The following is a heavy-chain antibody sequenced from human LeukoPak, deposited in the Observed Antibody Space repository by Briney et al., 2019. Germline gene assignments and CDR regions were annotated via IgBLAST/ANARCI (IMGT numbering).Heavy chain of an antibody. D-gene: IGHD6-19*01. CDR1: GFTFSSYS. J-gene: IGHJ4*02. CDR3: ARDRIAVAATETSFDY. V-gene: IGHV3-21*01. CDR2: ISGSSSYI. Sequence: GGSLRLSCAASGFTFSSYSMNWVRQAPGKGLEWVSSISGSSSYIYYADSVKGRFTISRGNAKNSLYLEMNSLRAEDTAVYYCARDRIAVAATETSFDYWGQGTLVTVTS.